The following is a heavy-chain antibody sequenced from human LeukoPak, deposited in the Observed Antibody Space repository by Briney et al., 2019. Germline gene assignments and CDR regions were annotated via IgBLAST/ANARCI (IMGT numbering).Heavy chain of an antibody. J-gene: IGHJ4*02. CDR3: ARSYDSSAYDLDY. D-gene: IGHD3-22*01. Sequence: SETLSLTRSVSGGSISSYYWSWIRQPPGQGLEWIGYIYSTGSTDYNPSLKSRVTISVDTSKNQFSLKLTSVTAADTAVYYCARSYDSSAYDLDYCGEGALVTVSS. CDR2: IYSTGST. CDR1: GGSISSYY. V-gene: IGHV4-59*01.